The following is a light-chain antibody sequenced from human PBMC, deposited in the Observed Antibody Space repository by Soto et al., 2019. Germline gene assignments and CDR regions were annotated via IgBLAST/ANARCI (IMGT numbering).Light chain of an antibody. CDR1: QSVSSN. V-gene: IGKV3-15*01. CDR3: QERTGWPPWT. Sequence: MAQSPSALSVSRGERATLYCRASQSVSSNLAWYQQKPGQAPRLLIYGASTRATGIPARFSGSGSGTEFTLTISSLQSEDFAVYYCQERTGWPPWTFGQGTKVDIK. CDR2: GAS. J-gene: IGKJ1*01.